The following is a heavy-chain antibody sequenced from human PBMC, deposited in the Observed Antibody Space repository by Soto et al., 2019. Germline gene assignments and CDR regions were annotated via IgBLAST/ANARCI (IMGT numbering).Heavy chain of an antibody. Sequence: GGSLRLSCAASGFTFSDYYMSWIRQAPGKGLEWVSYISSSGSTIYYADSVKGRFTISRDNAKNSLYLQMNSLRAEDTAVYYCARVGRGYDLLVVAFDIWGPATMVTVSS. J-gene: IGHJ3*02. CDR2: ISSSGSTI. V-gene: IGHV3-11*01. D-gene: IGHD5-12*01. CDR1: GFTFSDYY. CDR3: ARVGRGYDLLVVAFDI.